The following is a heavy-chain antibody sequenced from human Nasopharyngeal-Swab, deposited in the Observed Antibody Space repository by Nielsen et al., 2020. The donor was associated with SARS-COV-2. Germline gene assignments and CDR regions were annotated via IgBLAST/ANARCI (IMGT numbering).Heavy chain of an antibody. J-gene: IGHJ4*02. Sequence: LKISCAASGFTFSSYAMSWVRQAPGKGLEWVSAISGSGGSTYYADSVKGRFTISRDNSKNTLYLQMNSLRAEDTAVYYCAKPDKGTHDYWGQGTLVTVSS. CDR3: AKPDKGTHDY. CDR1: GFTFSSYA. V-gene: IGHV3-23*01. CDR2: ISGSGGST. D-gene: IGHD1-1*01.